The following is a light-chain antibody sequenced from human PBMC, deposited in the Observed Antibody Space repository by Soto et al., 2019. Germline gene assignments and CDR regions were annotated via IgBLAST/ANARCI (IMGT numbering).Light chain of an antibody. CDR2: GAS. J-gene: IGKJ5*01. V-gene: IGKV3-11*01. CDR1: QRVSTF. CDR3: QQRSNWPIT. Sequence: EIVLTQSPGTLSLSPGDRATVSCRASQRVSTFLAWYQQRPGQAPRLLIYGASTRATGIPARFSGSGSGTDFTLTISRLEPEDFAVYYCQQRSNWPITFGQGTRLEIK.